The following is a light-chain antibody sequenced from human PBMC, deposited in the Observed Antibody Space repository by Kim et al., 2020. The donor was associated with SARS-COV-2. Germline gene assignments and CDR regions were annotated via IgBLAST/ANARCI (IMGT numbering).Light chain of an antibody. Sequence: SGSPGQTATITCSGHDLGDKYVSWYQQKPGQSPVLVSNEDTKRPSGIPERFSGSNSGNTATLTIGGTQAMDEADYYCQAWDSTTVVFGGGTQLTVL. V-gene: IGLV3-1*01. CDR3: QAWDSTTVV. CDR1: DLGDKY. CDR2: EDT. J-gene: IGLJ2*01.